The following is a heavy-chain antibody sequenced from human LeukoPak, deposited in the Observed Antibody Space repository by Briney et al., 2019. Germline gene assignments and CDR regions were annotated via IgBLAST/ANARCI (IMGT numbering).Heavy chain of an antibody. CDR3: ARVAAEVVGVPGAIGFGWLRRDYYYMDV. J-gene: IGHJ6*03. CDR1: GYTFTGYY. D-gene: IGHD2-2*02. Sequence: AAVKVSCKASGYTFTGYYMHWVGQAPGEGLEWMGIINPSGGSKSYAQKFQGRVTMTRDMSTSTVYMELSSLRSEDTAVYYCARVAAEVVGVPGAIGFGWLRRDYYYMDVWGKGTTVTASS. V-gene: IGHV1-46*01. CDR2: INPSGGSK.